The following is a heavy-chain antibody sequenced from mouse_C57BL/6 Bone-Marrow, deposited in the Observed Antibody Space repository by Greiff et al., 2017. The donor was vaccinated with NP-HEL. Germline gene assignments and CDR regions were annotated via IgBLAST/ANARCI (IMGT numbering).Heavy chain of an antibody. J-gene: IGHJ1*03. CDR2: INYDGSST. V-gene: IGHV5-16*01. CDR3: ARDTMITPYWYFDV. Sequence: EVQVVESEGGLVQPGSSMKLSCTASGFTFSDYYMAWVRQVPEKGLEWVANINYDGSSTYYLDSLKSRFIISRDNAKNILYLQMSSLKSEDTATYYCARDTMITPYWYFDVWGTGTTVTVSS. CDR1: GFTFSDYY. D-gene: IGHD2-4*01.